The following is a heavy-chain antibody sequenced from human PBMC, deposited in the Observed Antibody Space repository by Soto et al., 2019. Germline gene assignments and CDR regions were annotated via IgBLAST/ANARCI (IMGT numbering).Heavy chain of an antibody. CDR1: GYTFISYA. D-gene: IGHD3-3*01. CDR3: ARDPYYDFWSGSNWFDP. J-gene: IGHJ5*02. CDR2: INAGNGNT. Sequence: ASVKVSCKASGYTFISYAMHWVRQAPGQRLEWMGWINAGNGNTKYSQKFQGRVTITRDTSASTAYMELSSLRSEDTAVYYCARDPYYDFWSGSNWFDPWGQGTLVTVS. V-gene: IGHV1-3*01.